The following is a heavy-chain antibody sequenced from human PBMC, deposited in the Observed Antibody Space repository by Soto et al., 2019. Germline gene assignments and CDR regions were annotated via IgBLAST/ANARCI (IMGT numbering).Heavy chain of an antibody. V-gene: IGHV1-46*03. J-gene: IGHJ4*02. D-gene: IGHD3-16*02. Sequence: QVQLVQSGAEVKKPGASVKVSCKASGYTFTSYYMHWVRQAPGQGLEWMGIINPSGGSTSYAQKFQGGVTMTRDTSTSTVYMELSSLRSEDTAVYYCARDIVKDEMITFGGVIVSGGPADYWGQGTLVTVSS. CDR1: GYTFTSYY. CDR3: ARDIVKDEMITFGGVIVSGGPADY. CDR2: INPSGGST.